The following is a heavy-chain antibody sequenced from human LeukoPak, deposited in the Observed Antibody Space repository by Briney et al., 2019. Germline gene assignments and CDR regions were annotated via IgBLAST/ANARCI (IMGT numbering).Heavy chain of an antibody. CDR3: ARDYYGYFDY. CDR2: IYSGGST. CDR1: GFTFSSYA. Sequence: GGSLRLSCAASGFTFSSYAMSWVRQAPGKGLEWVSVIYSGGSTYYADSVKGRFTISRDNSKNTLYLQMNSLRAEDTAVYYCARDYYGYFDYWGQGTLVSVSS. J-gene: IGHJ4*02. V-gene: IGHV3-66*01. D-gene: IGHD3-10*01.